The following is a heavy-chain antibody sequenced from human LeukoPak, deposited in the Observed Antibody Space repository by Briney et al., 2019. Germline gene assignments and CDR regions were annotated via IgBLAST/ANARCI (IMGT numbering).Heavy chain of an antibody. J-gene: IGHJ1*01. CDR2: IYYSGST. Sequence: SETLSLTCTVSGGSISSYYWSWIRQPPGKGLEWIGYIYYSGSTSYNPSLKSRVTVSVDTSKNQFSLKLSSVTAADTAVYYCATVSAAEYFQHWGQGTLVTVSS. CDR1: GGSISSYY. D-gene: IGHD6-13*01. V-gene: IGHV4-59*01. CDR3: ATVSAAEYFQH.